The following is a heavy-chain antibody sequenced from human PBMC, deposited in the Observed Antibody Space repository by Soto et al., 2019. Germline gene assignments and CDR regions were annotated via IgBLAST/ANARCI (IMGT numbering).Heavy chain of an antibody. CDR3: AKDKSRDFRSGDYGRDG. CDR2: ISGSGGST. Sequence: GGSLRLSCAASGFTFSSYAMSWVRQAPGKGLEWVSAISGSGGSTYYADSVKGRFTISRDNSKNTLYLQMNSLRAEDTAVYYSAKDKSRDFRSGDYGRDGWGQGTTVTVYS. V-gene: IGHV3-23*01. J-gene: IGHJ6*02. CDR1: GFTFSSYA. D-gene: IGHD3-3*01.